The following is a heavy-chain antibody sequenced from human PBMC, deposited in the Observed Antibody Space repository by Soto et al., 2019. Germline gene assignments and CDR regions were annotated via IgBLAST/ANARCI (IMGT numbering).Heavy chain of an antibody. D-gene: IGHD6-13*01. Sequence: SLRISCTGCAFNFNSYDMSWVRQAPGKGLEWVSAISGSGGSTYYADSVKGRFTISRDNSKNTLYLQMNSLRAEDTAVYYCAKVDCSGWYHYGMYGWGQGSTVIGSS. CDR2: ISGSGGST. J-gene: IGHJ6*02. V-gene: IGHV3-23*01. CDR1: AFNFNSYD. CDR3: AKVDCSGWYHYGMYG.